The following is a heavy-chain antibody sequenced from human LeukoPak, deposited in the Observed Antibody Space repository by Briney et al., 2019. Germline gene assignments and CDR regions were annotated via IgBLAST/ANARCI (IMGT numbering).Heavy chain of an antibody. J-gene: IGHJ4*02. V-gene: IGHV4-39*01. CDR3: ARHIGSWSPSAPLDY. D-gene: IGHD6-13*01. CDR2: IYYSGST. CDR1: GGSISSSSYS. Sequence: SETLSLTCTVSGGSISSSSYSWGWIRQPPGKGLEWIGSIYYSGSTYYNPSLKSRVTISVDTSKKQFSLKLSSVTAADTAVYYCARHIGSWSPSAPLDYWGQGTLVTVSS.